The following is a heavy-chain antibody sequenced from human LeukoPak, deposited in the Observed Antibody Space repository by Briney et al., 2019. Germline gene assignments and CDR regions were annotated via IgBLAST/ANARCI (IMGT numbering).Heavy chain of an antibody. CDR2: ISGSGDYT. CDR1: GFTFRSYS. Sequence: GGSLRLSCAASGFTFRSYSMNWVRQAPGKGLEWVSTISGSGDYTYYADSVKGRFTISRDNSKNTLYLQMDSLRAEDMAVYYCAKSPYSTSSSDFDYWGQGTLVTVSS. V-gene: IGHV3-23*01. D-gene: IGHD6-6*01. CDR3: AKSPYSTSSSDFDY. J-gene: IGHJ4*02.